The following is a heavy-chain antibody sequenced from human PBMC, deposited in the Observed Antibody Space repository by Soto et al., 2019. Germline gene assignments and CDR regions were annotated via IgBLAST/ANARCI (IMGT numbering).Heavy chain of an antibody. Sequence: HPGGSLRLSCAASGFTFSSYGMHWVRQAPGKGLEWVAVIWYDGSNKYYADSVKGRFTISRDNSKNTLYLQMNSLRAEDTAVYYCARDSLAPLPLREGDYYYGMDVWGQGTTVTVS. CDR2: IWYDGSNK. CDR1: GFTFSSYG. V-gene: IGHV3-33*01. J-gene: IGHJ6*02. CDR3: ARDSLAPLPLREGDYYYGMDV. D-gene: IGHD3-16*01.